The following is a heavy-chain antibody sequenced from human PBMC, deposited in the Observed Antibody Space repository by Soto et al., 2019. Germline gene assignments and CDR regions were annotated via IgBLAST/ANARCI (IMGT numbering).Heavy chain of an antibody. CDR2: ILTQSEGATA. J-gene: IGHJ3*01. CDR3: GTGNAFDL. D-gene: IGHD7-27*01. Sequence: EVQLVESGRELVKPGGSLRLSCVVSGFTFFSTSWMSWVRQTPGKGLEWVGRILTQSEGATADYAAPVKGRFFISRDDSKNTVYLQMNSLKIEDTAVYYCGTGNAFDLWGQGTMVTVSS. V-gene: IGHV3-15*01. CDR1: GFTFFSTSW.